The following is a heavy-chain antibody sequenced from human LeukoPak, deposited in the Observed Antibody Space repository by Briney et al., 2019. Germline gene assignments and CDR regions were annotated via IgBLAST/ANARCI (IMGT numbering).Heavy chain of an antibody. Sequence: PGGSLRLSCAASGFTFDDSGMSWVRQAPGKGLEWVSGINWNGGSTGYADSVKGRFTISRDNSKNTLYLQMNSLRAEDTAVYYCAKVGSYCSSTSCYTTEYFQHWGQGTLVAVSS. CDR3: AKVGSYCSSTSCYTTEYFQH. J-gene: IGHJ1*01. V-gene: IGHV3-20*04. CDR1: GFTFDDSG. D-gene: IGHD2-2*02. CDR2: INWNGGST.